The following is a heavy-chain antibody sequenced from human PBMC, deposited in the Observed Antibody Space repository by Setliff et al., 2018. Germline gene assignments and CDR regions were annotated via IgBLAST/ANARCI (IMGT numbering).Heavy chain of an antibody. CDR2: IYSDGSMT. V-gene: IGHV3-74*01. J-gene: IGHJ3*02. CDR1: GFTFGSNW. D-gene: IGHD6-13*01. Sequence: GGSLRLSCAASGFTFGSNWMSWVRQAPGKGLVWVSRIYSDGSMTDYADSVKGRFTISRDNARNILYLQMNSLKIEDMAVYFCARERGAGSSRWYSHDGFDIWGQGTMVTVSS. CDR3: ARERGAGSSRWYSHDGFDI.